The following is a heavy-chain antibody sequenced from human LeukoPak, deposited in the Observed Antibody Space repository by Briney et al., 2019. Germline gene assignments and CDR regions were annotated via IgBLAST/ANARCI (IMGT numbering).Heavy chain of an antibody. V-gene: IGHV1-69*05. Sequence: ASVKVSCKASGGTFSSYAISWVRQAPGQGLEWMGRIIPIFGTANYAQKFQGRVTITTDESTSTAYMELSSLRSEDTAVNYCARGVDTEASCNYWGQGTLVTVSS. CDR2: IIPIFGTA. CDR1: GGTFSSYA. D-gene: IGHD5-18*01. J-gene: IGHJ4*02. CDR3: ARGVDTEASCNY.